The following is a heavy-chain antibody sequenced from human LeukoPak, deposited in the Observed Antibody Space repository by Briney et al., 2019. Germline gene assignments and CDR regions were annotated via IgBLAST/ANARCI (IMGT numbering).Heavy chain of an antibody. Sequence: TLSLTCTVSGGSISSSSYYWGWIRQPAGKGLEWIGRIYTSGSTNYNPSLKSRVTMSVDTSKNQFSLKLSSVTAADTAVYYCARGFDYWGQGTLVTVSS. J-gene: IGHJ4*02. CDR3: ARGFDY. CDR1: GGSISSSSYY. V-gene: IGHV4-61*02. CDR2: IYTSGST.